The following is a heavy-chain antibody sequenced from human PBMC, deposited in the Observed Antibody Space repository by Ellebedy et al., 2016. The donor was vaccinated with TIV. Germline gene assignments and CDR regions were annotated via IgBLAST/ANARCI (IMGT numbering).Heavy chain of an antibody. CDR2: IKEDGSEK. V-gene: IGHV3-7*04. J-gene: IGHJ5*02. CDR3: ARGMYVWFGDWFDP. D-gene: IGHD3-10*01. CDR1: GFTFSRFW. Sequence: GESLKISXVVSGFTFSRFWMSWVRQAPGKGLEGVANIKEDGSEKKYVDSVKGRFTISRDNAKNSVYLQMNSLRAEDSAVYYCARGMYVWFGDWFDPWGQGILVTVSS.